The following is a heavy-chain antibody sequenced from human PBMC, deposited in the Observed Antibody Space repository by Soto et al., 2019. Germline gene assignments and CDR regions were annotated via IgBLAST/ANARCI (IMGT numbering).Heavy chain of an antibody. D-gene: IGHD3-10*01. J-gene: IGHJ4*02. Sequence: ENLSLTCTVSGASISEYFWSWIRQSPGKGLEWIGYIYYLGSTDYNPSLKSRVTISVDTSKRQFSLRLTSVTAADTAVYYCERDGYDGSGSPYPAFWGPGTQVTVSS. CDR3: ERDGYDGSGSPYPAF. V-gene: IGHV4-59*01. CDR2: IYYLGST. CDR1: GASISEYF.